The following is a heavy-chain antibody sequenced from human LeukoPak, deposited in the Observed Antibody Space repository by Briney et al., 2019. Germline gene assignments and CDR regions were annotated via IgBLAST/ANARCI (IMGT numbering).Heavy chain of an antibody. Sequence: GASVKVSCKASGGTFSSYAISWVRQAPGQGLEWMGRIIPILGIANYAQKFQGRVTITADKSTSTAYMELSSLRSEDTAVYYCARTHLPDHSSSWYHREPNWFDPWGQGTLVTVSS. CDR1: GGTFSSYA. D-gene: IGHD6-13*01. V-gene: IGHV1-69*04. CDR3: ARTHLPDHSSSWYHREPNWFDP. CDR2: IIPILGIA. J-gene: IGHJ5*02.